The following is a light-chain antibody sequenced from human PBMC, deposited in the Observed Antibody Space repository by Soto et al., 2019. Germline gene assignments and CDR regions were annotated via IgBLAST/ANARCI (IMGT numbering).Light chain of an antibody. CDR2: DVS. CDR3: SSYTSSNTPV. V-gene: IGLV2-14*03. CDR1: SSDVGAYNY. Sequence: QSVLTQPASVSGSPGQSITISCTGTSSDVGAYNYVSWYQQHPGRAPKLMIYDVSHRPSGISNRFSGSKSGNTASLTISGLQAEDEADYYCSSYTSSNTPVFGGGTKLPVL. J-gene: IGLJ2*01.